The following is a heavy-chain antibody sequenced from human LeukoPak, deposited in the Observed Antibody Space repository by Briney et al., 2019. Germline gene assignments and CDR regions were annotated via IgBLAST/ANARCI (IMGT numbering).Heavy chain of an antibody. Sequence: GASVKVSCKASGYTFSGYYMHWVRQAPGQGPEWMGWINPNSGDTKYAQKFQGRVTMTRDTSISTAYMELSRLRSDDTAVYYCAREVSYGGIYYYYGMDVWGQGTTVTVSS. CDR1: GYTFSGYY. J-gene: IGHJ6*02. V-gene: IGHV1-2*02. D-gene: IGHD4/OR15-4a*01. CDR3: AREVSYGGIYYYYGMDV. CDR2: INPNSGDT.